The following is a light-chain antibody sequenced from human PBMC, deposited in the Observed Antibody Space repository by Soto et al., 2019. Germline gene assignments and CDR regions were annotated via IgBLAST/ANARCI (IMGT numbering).Light chain of an antibody. CDR3: QQYGSSPLYT. CDR2: GTS. CDR1: QSISSSS. V-gene: IGKV3-20*01. J-gene: IGKJ2*01. Sequence: VLTQSPGTLSLSPGERATLSCRASQSISSSSLAWYQKKPGQAPRLLIYGTSSRATGIPERFSGSGSGTDFTLTMSSLEPEDFAVYYCQQYGSSPLYTFGQGTKLEV.